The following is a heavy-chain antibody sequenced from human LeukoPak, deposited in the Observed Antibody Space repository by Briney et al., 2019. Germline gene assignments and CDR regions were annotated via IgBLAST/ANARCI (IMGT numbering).Heavy chain of an antibody. CDR3: TTLGYHLDS. J-gene: IGHJ4*02. D-gene: IGHD1-14*01. Sequence: GGSLRLSCAASGFDFSAYETNWVRQAPGKGLEWVSYIAGSDSTIYYADSVKGRFTISRDNAKNSLYLQMNSLRAEDTALYYCTTLGYHLDSWGQGTLVTVSS. CDR2: IAGSDSTI. CDR1: GFDFSAYE. V-gene: IGHV3-48*03.